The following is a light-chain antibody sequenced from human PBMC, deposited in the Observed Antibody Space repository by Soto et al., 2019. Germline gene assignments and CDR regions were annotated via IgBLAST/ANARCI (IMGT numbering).Light chain of an antibody. J-gene: IGKJ2*01. Sequence: EIVLTQSPGTLSLSPGERATLSCRASQSVSSSYLAWYYQKPGQPPRLLIFGASSRATGIPDRFSGSGSGTDFTLTISRVEPEDFAMYYCQQYGGSTIFTFGQGTKVDIK. CDR1: QSVSSSY. CDR2: GAS. CDR3: QQYGGSTIFT. V-gene: IGKV3-20*01.